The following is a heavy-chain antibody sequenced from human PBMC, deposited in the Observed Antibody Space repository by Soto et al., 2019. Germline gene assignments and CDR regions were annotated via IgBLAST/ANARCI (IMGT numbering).Heavy chain of an antibody. CDR3: ATSIEYSTNPGDY. CDR1: GGSVSSGSYY. V-gene: IGHV4-61*01. CDR2: IYYSGST. D-gene: IGHD6-6*01. Sequence: QVQLQESGPGLVKPSETLSLTCTVSGGSVSSGSYYWSWIRQPPGKGLEWIGYIYYSGSTNYNPSLKSRVTISVDTSKNQFSLKLSSVTAADTAVYYCATSIEYSTNPGDYWGQGTLATVSS. J-gene: IGHJ4*02.